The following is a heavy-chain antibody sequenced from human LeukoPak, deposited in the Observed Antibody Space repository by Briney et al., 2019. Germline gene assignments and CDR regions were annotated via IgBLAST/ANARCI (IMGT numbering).Heavy chain of an antibody. Sequence: GGSLRLSCTASEFTLSSSAMSWVRQAPGKGLEWVSAISSTGKLHYADSVRGRFTISRDNSKNTLYLEMDSLRAEDTAVYYCAKRPRYVVASDWGQGTLVTVSA. J-gene: IGHJ4*02. CDR2: ISSTGKL. CDR1: EFTLSSSA. CDR3: AKRPRYVVASD. V-gene: IGHV3-23*01. D-gene: IGHD2-15*01.